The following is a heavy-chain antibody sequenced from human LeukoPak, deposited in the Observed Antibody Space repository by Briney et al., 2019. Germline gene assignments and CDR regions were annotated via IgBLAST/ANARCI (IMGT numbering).Heavy chain of an antibody. CDR1: GFTFSSYE. D-gene: IGHD5-18*01. J-gene: IGHJ3*02. V-gene: IGHV3-48*03. CDR3: ARDPGYSYGSDAFDI. CDR2: ISSSGSTI. Sequence: GGSLRLSCAASGFTFSSYEMNWARQAPGKGLEWVSYISSSGSTIYYADSVKGRFTISRDNAKNSLYLQMNSLRAEDTAVYYCARDPGYSYGSDAFDIWGQGTMVTVSS.